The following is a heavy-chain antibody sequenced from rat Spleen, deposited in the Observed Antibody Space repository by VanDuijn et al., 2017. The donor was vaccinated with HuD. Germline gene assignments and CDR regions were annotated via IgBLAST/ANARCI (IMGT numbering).Heavy chain of an antibody. J-gene: IGHJ1*01. CDR2: IDYEGSGT. Sequence: EVQLVESDGGLVQPGGSLELSCAASGFIFSDFYMAWVRQAPTKGLEWVASIDYEGSGTYYGDSVKGRFTISRDNTNSILYLQMNSLRSEDTATYFCARAGYLRDWYFDFWGPGTMVTVSS. CDR1: GFIFSDFY. V-gene: IGHV5-22*01. CDR3: ARAGYLRDWYFDF. D-gene: IGHD2-2*01.